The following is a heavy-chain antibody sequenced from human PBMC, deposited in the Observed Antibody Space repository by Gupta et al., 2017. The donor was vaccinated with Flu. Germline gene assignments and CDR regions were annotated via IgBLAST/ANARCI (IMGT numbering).Heavy chain of an antibody. J-gene: IGHJ3*01. D-gene: IGHD1-26*01. CDR3: ARGRATWAPDAFDV. CDR2: LSGGGSCI. Sequence: QSPGKGMEWVSYLSGGGSCIYYADSMKGRFTISRDNGKKSVYLQMHSLRVDDTAIYYCARGRATWAPDAFDVWGQGTTVNVSS. V-gene: IGHV3-11*01.